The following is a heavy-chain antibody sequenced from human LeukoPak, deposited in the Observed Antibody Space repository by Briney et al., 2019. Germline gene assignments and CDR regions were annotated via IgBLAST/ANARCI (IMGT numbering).Heavy chain of an antibody. V-gene: IGHV1-2*02. D-gene: IGHD1-26*01. J-gene: IGHJ4*02. Sequence: GASVKVSCKASGYTFTGYYMHWVRQAPGPGVEWMGWINPNSGDANYAQKFQGRVTMTRDTSINTAYMELSRLRSDDTAVYYCARDGNFDYWGQGTLVTVSS. CDR2: INPNSGDA. CDR1: GYTFTGYY. CDR3: ARDGNFDY.